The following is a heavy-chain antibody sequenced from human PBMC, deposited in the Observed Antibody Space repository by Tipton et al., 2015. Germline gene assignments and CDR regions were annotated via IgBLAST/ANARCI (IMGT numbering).Heavy chain of an antibody. J-gene: IGHJ5*02. CDR2: IYSSATT. D-gene: IGHD3-10*01. CDR3: ARGAGSWSDP. Sequence: TLSLTCTVSGGSISSSSYYWTWIRQTPGKGLEWIGHIYSSATTSYSSALRSRVTISVDTSKNQFSLNLRSVTAADTAVYYCARGAGSWSDPWGQGTLVTVSS. V-gene: IGHV4-61*05. CDR1: GGSISSSSYY.